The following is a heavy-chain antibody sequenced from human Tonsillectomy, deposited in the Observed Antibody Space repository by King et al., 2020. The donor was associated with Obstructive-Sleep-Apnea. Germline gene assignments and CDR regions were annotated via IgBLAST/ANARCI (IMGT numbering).Heavy chain of an antibody. CDR1: GFTFSNYV. CDR2: IWYDETNK. CDR3: ARVPTIDFDFDY. D-gene: IGHD5-12*01. Sequence: QLVQSGGGVVQPGTSLRLSCAASGFTFSNYVMHWVRQAPGKGLEWVAVIWYDETNKYYADSVKGRFTVSRDTSNNTLYLQMNSLRADDTAVYYCARVPTIDFDFDYWGQGTLVTVSP. V-gene: IGHV3-33*01. J-gene: IGHJ4*02.